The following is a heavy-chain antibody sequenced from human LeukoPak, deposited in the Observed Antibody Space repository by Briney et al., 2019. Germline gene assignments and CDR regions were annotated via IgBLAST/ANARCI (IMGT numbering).Heavy chain of an antibody. V-gene: IGHV3-30*03. CDR3: ARGGRRF. D-gene: IGHD3-16*01. CDR1: GFTFSAYV. J-gene: IGHJ4*02. Sequence: GGSLRLSCAASGFTFSAYVMHWVRQAPGKGLEWVAVISYDGSNKNYADSVKGRFTISRDNSKNTLYLQMNSLRAEDTAVYYCARGGRRFWGQGTLVTVSS. CDR2: ISYDGSNK.